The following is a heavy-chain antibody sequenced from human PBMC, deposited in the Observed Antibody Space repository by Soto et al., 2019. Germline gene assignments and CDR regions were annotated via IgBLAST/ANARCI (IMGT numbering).Heavy chain of an antibody. D-gene: IGHD3-22*01. CDR2: IYPGDSDT. Sequence: EVQLVQSGAEVKKPGESLKISCKGSGYSFTSYWIGWVRQMPGKGLEWMGIIYPGDSDTRYSPSFQGQVTISADKSISTAYLQWSSLKASDTAMYYCARMTARYYYDSSGYSPQDAFDIWGQGTMVTVSS. V-gene: IGHV5-51*01. CDR1: GYSFTSYW. J-gene: IGHJ3*02. CDR3: ARMTARYYYDSSGYSPQDAFDI.